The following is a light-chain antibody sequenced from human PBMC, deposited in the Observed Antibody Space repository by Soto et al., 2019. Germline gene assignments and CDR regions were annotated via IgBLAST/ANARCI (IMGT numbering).Light chain of an antibody. CDR3: QLANCFPIP. CDR1: QAISKY. V-gene: IGKV1-33*01. Sequence: IQLPQSPSSLSASLGARVTITCQASQAISKYLHWYQQRPGKAPKLVIYDASNLEAGVPSRFSGSGSGTDFTLTISSLQPEDFATYYCQLANCFPIPLGQGTRLAI. CDR2: DAS. J-gene: IGKJ5*01.